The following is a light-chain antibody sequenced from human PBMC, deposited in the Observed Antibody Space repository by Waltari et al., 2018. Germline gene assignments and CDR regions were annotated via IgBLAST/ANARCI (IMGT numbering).Light chain of an antibody. Sequence: DIQMTQSPSTLSASVGDRVTITCRTSQNINSWLAWYQQKPGKAPKLLIYKASSLESGLPSRFSGSGSATEFTLTITSLQPDDFATYFCQHYNNYAPWTFGQGTKVEVK. CDR3: QHYNNYAPWT. CDR1: QNINSW. J-gene: IGKJ1*01. V-gene: IGKV1-5*03. CDR2: KAS.